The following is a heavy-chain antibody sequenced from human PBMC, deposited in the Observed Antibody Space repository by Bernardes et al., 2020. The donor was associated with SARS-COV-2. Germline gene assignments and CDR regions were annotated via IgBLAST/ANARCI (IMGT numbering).Heavy chain of an antibody. CDR3: AHSPDYYDSSGYYLSGLRGPVGPTSDWYFDL. J-gene: IGHJ2*01. CDR2: IYWNDDK. Sequence: SGPTLVKPTQTLTLTCTFSGFSLSTSGVGVGWIRQPPGKALEWLALIYWNDDKRYSPSLKSRLTITKDTSKNQVVLTMTNMDPVDTATYYCAHSPDYYDSSGYYLSGLRGPVGPTSDWYFDLWGRGTLVTVSS. CDR1: GFSLSTSGVG. V-gene: IGHV2-5*01. D-gene: IGHD3-22*01.